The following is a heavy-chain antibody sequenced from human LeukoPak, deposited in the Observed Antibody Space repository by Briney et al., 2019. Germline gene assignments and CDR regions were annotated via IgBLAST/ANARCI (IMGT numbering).Heavy chain of an antibody. J-gene: IGHJ4*02. CDR2: IIPIFGTA. CDR3: ARESRYYYGSGSYNPYYFDY. D-gene: IGHD3-10*01. Sequence: SVKVSCKASGGTFSSYAISWVRQAPGQGLEWMGGIIPIFGTANYAQKFQGRVTITADESTSTAYMELSSLRSEDTAVYYCARESRYYYGSGSYNPYYFDYWGQGTLSPSPQ. V-gene: IGHV1-69*13. CDR1: GGTFSSYA.